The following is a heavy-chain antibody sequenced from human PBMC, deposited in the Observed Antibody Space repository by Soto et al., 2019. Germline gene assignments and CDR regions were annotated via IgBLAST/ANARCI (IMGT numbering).Heavy chain of an antibody. CDR2: INHSGTT. CDR1: GDSITSIYH. V-gene: IGHV4-38-2*01. J-gene: IGHJ1*01. D-gene: IGHD3-22*01. CDR3: ARALYDSRNF. Sequence: SATLSITGAVSGDSITSIYHWAWIRQPPGRGLEWIAGINHSGTTYYNPSLKSRVTISVDTSKNQFSLKLSSVTAADTAVYYCARALYDSRNFWGQGTLVTVSS.